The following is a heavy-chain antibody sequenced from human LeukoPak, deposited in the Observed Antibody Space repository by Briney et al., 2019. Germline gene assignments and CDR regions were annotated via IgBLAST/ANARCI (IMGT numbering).Heavy chain of an antibody. Sequence: ASVKVSCKASGYTFTNYGITWVRQAPGQGLEWMGWISGYNGNTNSAQKLQGRVIMTTDTSTTTAYMELRSLRSDDTAVYFCARVSYCSGGSCYSLWGQGTLVTVSS. D-gene: IGHD2-15*01. V-gene: IGHV1-18*01. CDR3: ARVSYCSGGSCYSL. CDR2: ISGYNGNT. CDR1: GYTFTNYG. J-gene: IGHJ4*02.